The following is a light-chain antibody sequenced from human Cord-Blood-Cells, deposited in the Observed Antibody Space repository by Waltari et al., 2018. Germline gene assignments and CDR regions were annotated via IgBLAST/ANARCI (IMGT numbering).Light chain of an antibody. CDR2: EVS. CDR3: SSYAGSNNLV. Sequence: QSALPHPPPASGSPGPSVPISRPGTCSDVGGFNFVSWYQQHPGKAPKLMIYEVSKRPSGVPDRFSGSKSGNTASLTVSGLQAEDEADYYCSSYAGSNNLVFGGGTKLTVL. J-gene: IGLJ2*01. CDR1: CSDVGGFNF. V-gene: IGLV2-8*01.